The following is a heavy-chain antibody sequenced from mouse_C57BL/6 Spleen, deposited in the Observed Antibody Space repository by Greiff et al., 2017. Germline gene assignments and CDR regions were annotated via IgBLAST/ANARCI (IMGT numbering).Heavy chain of an antibody. CDR1: GYSFTDYY. CDR2: INPSTGGT. V-gene: IGHV1-42*01. Sequence: VQLQQSGPELVKPGASVKISCKASGYSFTDYYMNWVKQSTEKSLEWIGVINPSTGGTTYNQKFKAKATLTVDTSSSTAYMQLNSLTSEDSAVYYSAREDGKETFGDWGQGTTLSVSS. J-gene: IGHJ2*01. D-gene: IGHD1-1*01. CDR3: AREDGKETFGD.